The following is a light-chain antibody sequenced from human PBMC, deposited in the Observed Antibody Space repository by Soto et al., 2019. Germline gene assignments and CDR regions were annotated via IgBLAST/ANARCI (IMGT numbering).Light chain of an antibody. CDR2: DAS. V-gene: IGKV3-11*01. CDR1: QSVSRY. CDR3: QQRSDWPLT. J-gene: IGKJ4*01. Sequence: EIVLTQSPATLSLSPGERATLSCRASQSVSRYLAWLQQRPGQAPRLLIYDASTRATGIPARFSGSGSGTDFTLTIRSLEPEDFAVYYCQQRSDWPLTFGGGTKVEIK.